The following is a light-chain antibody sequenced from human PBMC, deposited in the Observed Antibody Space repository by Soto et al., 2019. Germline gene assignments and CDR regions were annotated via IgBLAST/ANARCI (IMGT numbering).Light chain of an antibody. CDR3: AAWDDSLSGWV. Sequence: QLVLTQPPSASGTPGQRVTTSCSGSSSNIGSNYVYWYQQLPGTAPKLLIYRNNQRPSGVPDRFSGSKSGTSASLAISGLRAEDEADYYCAAWDDSLSGWVFGGGTKVTVL. V-gene: IGLV1-47*01. CDR2: RNN. CDR1: SSNIGSNY. J-gene: IGLJ3*02.